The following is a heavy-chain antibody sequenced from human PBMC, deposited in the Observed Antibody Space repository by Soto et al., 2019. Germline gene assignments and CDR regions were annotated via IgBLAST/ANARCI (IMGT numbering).Heavy chain of an antibody. Sequence: ASVKVSCKASGYTFTSYGISWVRQAPGQGLEWMGWISAYNGNTNYAQKLQGRVTMTTDTSTSTACMELRSLRSDDTAVYYCARDIRNYVFWENYYYYGMDVWGQGTTVTVSS. J-gene: IGHJ6*02. D-gene: IGHD1-7*01. CDR3: ARDIRNYVFWENYYYYGMDV. V-gene: IGHV1-18*04. CDR2: ISAYNGNT. CDR1: GYTFTSYG.